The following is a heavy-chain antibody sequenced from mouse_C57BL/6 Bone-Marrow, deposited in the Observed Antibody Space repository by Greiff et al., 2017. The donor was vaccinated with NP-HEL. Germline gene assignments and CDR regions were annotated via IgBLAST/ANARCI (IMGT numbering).Heavy chain of an antibody. J-gene: IGHJ3*01. D-gene: IGHD3-2*02. V-gene: IGHV1-66*01. CDR2: IYPGRGNT. Sequence: QVQLQQSGPELVKPGASVKISCKASGYSFTSYYIHWVKQRPGQGLEWIGWIYPGRGNTKYNEKFKGTATLTADTSSSTAYLPLSSLTSEVSAVYYCARGAQAALAYWGQGTLVTVSA. CDR1: GYSFTSYY. CDR3: ARGAQAALAY.